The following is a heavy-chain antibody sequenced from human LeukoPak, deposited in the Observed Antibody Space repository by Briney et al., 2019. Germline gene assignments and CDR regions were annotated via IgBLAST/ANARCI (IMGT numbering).Heavy chain of an antibody. J-gene: IGHJ3*02. D-gene: IGHD7-27*01. V-gene: IGHV3-48*01. Sequence: GGSLRLSCAASGVTFSSYSMNWVRQAPGKGLEWVTYISSSSSTIYYADSVKGRFTISRDNAKNSLYLEMNSLRAEDTAVYYCARKTGGSLDIWGQGTMVTVSS. CDR3: ARKTGGSLDI. CDR2: ISSSSSTI. CDR1: GVTFSSYS.